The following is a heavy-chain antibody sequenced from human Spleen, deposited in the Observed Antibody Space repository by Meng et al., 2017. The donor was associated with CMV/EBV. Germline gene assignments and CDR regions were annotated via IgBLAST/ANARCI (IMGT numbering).Heavy chain of an antibody. Sequence: GGSLRLSCAASGFTFSDYYMSWIRQAPGKGLEWVSYISSSGSTIYYADSVKGRFTISRDNAKNSLYLQMNSLRAEDTAVYYCAKTQYYYDSSGRGAFDIWGQGTMVTVSS. J-gene: IGHJ3*02. D-gene: IGHD3-22*01. CDR2: ISSSGSTI. CDR1: GFTFSDYY. CDR3: AKTQYYYDSSGRGAFDI. V-gene: IGHV3-11*01.